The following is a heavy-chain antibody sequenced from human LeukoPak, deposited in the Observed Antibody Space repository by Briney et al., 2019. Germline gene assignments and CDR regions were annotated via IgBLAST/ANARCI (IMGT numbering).Heavy chain of an antibody. CDR2: ISGYNGNT. V-gene: IGHV1-18*01. J-gene: IGHJ4*02. Sequence: ASVKVSCKASGYTFNSYGISWVRQAPGQGLEWMGWISGYNGNTKYAQKLQGRVTMTTDTSTSTAYMELRSLRSDDTAVYYCARDENYGIFFNVDYWGQGTLVTVSS. D-gene: IGHD4-17*01. CDR1: GYTFNSYG. CDR3: ARDENYGIFFNVDY.